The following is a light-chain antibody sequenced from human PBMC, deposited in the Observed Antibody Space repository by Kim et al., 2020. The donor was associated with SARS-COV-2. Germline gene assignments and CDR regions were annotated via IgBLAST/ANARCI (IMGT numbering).Light chain of an antibody. CDR1: EVGDEY. CDR3: QAWDSSTVV. Sequence: GSPGKNASASCSGDEVGDEYASWYQQKPGQSPVLVIYQDGERPTGIPERFSGSNSGNTATLTISGTQAMDEADYYCQAWDSSTVVFGGGTQLTVL. CDR2: QDG. J-gene: IGLJ2*01. V-gene: IGLV3-1*01.